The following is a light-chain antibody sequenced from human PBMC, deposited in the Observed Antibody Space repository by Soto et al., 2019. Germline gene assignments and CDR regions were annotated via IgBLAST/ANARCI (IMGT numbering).Light chain of an antibody. CDR1: QSISSGY. J-gene: IGKJ4*01. CDR3: QQYGGSPLVT. CDR2: GAS. Sequence: ETVLTQSPGTLSLSPGERATLSCRASQSISSGYLAWYQQRPGQAPRLVISGASNRATGIPDRFSGSGSGTDFTLAISRLETEDFAVYYCQQYGGSPLVTFGGGTKVEIK. V-gene: IGKV3-20*01.